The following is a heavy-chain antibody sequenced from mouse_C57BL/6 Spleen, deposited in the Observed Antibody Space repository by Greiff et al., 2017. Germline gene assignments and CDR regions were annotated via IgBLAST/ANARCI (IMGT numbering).Heavy chain of an antibody. V-gene: IGHV1-20*01. CDR1: GYSFTGYF. D-gene: IGHD1-1*01. CDR2: INPYNGDT. Sequence: DVQLQESGPELVKPGDSVKISCKASGYSFTGYFMNWVMQSHGKSLEWIGRINPYNGDTFYNQKFKGKATLTVDKSSSTAHMELRSLTSEDSAVYYCARGGGYDYGSSYDYAMDYWGQGTSVTVSS. J-gene: IGHJ4*01. CDR3: ARGGGYDYGSSYDYAMDY.